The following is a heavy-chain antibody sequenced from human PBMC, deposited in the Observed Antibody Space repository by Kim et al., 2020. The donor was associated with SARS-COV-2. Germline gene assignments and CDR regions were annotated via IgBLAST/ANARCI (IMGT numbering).Heavy chain of an antibody. D-gene: IGHD5-18*01. Sequence: GGSLRLSCAASGFTFSSYAMHWVRQAPGKGLEWVAVISYDGSNKYYADSVKGRFTISRDNSKNTLYLQMNSLRAEDTAVYYCARGGPEMVTSTTDLWGQGTLVTVSS. CDR2: ISYDGSNK. V-gene: IGHV3-30*04. CDR1: GFTFSSYA. CDR3: ARGGPEMVTSTTDL. J-gene: IGHJ4*02.